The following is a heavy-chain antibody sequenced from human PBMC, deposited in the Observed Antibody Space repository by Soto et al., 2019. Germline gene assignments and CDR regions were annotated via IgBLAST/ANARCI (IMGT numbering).Heavy chain of an antibody. D-gene: IGHD2-2*02. CDR2: ISSSGSTI. V-gene: IGHV3-11*01. CDR3: ARPNCSSTSCYTGGMDV. CDR1: GFTFSDYY. J-gene: IGHJ6*02. Sequence: PGGSLRLSCAASGFTFSDYYMSWIRQAPGKGLEWVSYISSSGSTIYYADSVKGRFTISRDNAKNSLYLQMNSLRAEDTAVYYCARPNCSSTSCYTGGMDVWGQGTTVTVSS.